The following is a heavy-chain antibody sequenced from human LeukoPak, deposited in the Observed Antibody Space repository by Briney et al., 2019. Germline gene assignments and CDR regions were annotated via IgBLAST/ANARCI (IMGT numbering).Heavy chain of an antibody. CDR1: GGSISSYY. CDR3: ARDPYGSGSFDY. CDR2: IYYSGST. D-gene: IGHD3-10*01. V-gene: IGHV4-59*01. Sequence: SETLSLTCTVSGGSISSYYWSWIRQPPGKGLEWLGYIYYSGSTNYNPSLKSRVTISVDTSKNQFSLKLSSVTAADTAVYYCARDPYGSGSFDYWGQGTLVTVSS. J-gene: IGHJ4*02.